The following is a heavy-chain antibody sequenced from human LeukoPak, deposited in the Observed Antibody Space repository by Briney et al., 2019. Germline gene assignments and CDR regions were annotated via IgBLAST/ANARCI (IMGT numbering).Heavy chain of an antibody. V-gene: IGHV3-23*01. CDR3: AKGAPYGSSLSNWFDP. J-gene: IGHJ5*02. CDR2: ISGSGGST. D-gene: IGHD6-19*01. CDR1: GFTFSSHA. Sequence: PGGSLRLSCAASGFTFSSHAMSWVRQAPGKGLEWVSAISGSGGSTHYADSVKGRFTVSRDNSKNTLYLQMNSLGAEDTAVYYCAKGAPYGSSLSNWFDPWGQGTLVTVSS.